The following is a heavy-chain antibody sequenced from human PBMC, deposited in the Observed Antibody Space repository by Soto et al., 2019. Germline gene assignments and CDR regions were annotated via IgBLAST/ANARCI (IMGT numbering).Heavy chain of an antibody. CDR1: GGTFSSYT. CDR2: IIPILGIA. Sequence: QVQLVQSGAEVKKPGSSVKVSCKASGGTFSSYTISWVRQAPGQGLEWMGRIIPILGIANYAQKFQGRVTITADKSTSTAYMELSSLRSADTAVYYSTTLCSDYPGSSGYYPFYYWGQGTLVTVSS. J-gene: IGHJ4*02. V-gene: IGHV1-69*02. D-gene: IGHD3-22*01. CDR3: TTLCSDYPGSSGYYPFYY.